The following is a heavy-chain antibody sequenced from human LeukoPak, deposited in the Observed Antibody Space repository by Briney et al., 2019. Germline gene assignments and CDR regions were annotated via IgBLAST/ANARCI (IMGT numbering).Heavy chain of an antibody. CDR3: AKDGGLWFGELFNFDY. Sequence: PGGSLRLSCAASEFSVGSNYMTWVRQAPGKGLERVSLIYSGGSTYYADSVKGRFTISRDNSKNTLYLQMNSLRAEDTAVYYCAKDGGLWFGELFNFDYWGQGTLVTVSS. D-gene: IGHD3-10*01. CDR2: IYSGGST. V-gene: IGHV3-66*01. CDR1: EFSVGSNY. J-gene: IGHJ4*02.